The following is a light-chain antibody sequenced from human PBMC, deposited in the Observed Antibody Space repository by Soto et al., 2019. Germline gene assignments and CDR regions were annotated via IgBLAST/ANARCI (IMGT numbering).Light chain of an antibody. CDR3: QHYNNWPPWT. CDR1: QSVSSN. Sequence: EIVMTQSPATLSVSPGERATLSCRASQSVSSNLAWYQQKPGQAPRLLIYGASTRATGVPIRFSGSGSGTEFTLTISSLQSEDFAVSYCQHYNNWPPWTFGQGTKVEIK. J-gene: IGKJ1*01. CDR2: GAS. V-gene: IGKV3-15*01.